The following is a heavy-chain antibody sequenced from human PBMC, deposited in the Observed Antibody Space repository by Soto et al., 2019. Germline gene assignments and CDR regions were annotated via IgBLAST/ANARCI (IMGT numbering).Heavy chain of an antibody. J-gene: IGHJ3*02. D-gene: IGHD6-13*01. CDR3: ARDRQQLPDAFDI. CDR1: GYTFTSYY. CDR2: INPSGGST. V-gene: IGHV1-46*03. Sequence: QVQLVQSGAEVKKPGASVKVSCKASGYTFTSYYMHWVRQAPGQGLEWMGIINPSGGSTSYVQKFQGRVTMTRDTSTSTVYMELSSLRSEDTAVYYCARDRQQLPDAFDIWGQGTMVTVSS.